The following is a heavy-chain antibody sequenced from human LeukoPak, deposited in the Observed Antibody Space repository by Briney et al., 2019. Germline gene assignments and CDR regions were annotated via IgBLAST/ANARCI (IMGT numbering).Heavy chain of an antibody. CDR1: GGSFSGYY. Sequence: SETLSLTCAVYGGSFSGYYWSWIRQPPGKGLEWIEEINHSGSTNYNPSLKSRVTISVDTSKNQFSLKLSSVTAADTAVYYCARGAFWSGHNWFDPWGQGTLVTVSS. V-gene: IGHV4-34*01. J-gene: IGHJ5*02. CDR2: INHSGST. D-gene: IGHD3-3*01. CDR3: ARGAFWSGHNWFDP.